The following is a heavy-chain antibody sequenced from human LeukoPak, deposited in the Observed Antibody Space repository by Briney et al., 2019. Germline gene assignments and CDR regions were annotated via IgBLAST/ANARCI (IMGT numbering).Heavy chain of an antibody. V-gene: IGHV1-8*01. D-gene: IGHD4-17*01. CDR2: MNPNSGNT. CDR3: ARGQYDYGDPMDY. Sequence: GYTFTXXXXNWXRQATGQGLEWMGWMNPNSGNTGYAQKFQGRVTMTRNTSISTAYMELSSLRSEDTAVYYCARGQYDYGDPMDYCGQGTLVTVSS. J-gene: IGHJ4*02. CDR1: GYTFTXXX.